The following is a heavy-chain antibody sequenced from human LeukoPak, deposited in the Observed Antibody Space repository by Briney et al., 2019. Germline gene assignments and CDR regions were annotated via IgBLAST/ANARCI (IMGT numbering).Heavy chain of an antibody. V-gene: IGHV3-43*02. CDR2: ISGDGDNT. J-gene: IGHJ5*02. D-gene: IGHD1-26*01. Sequence: GGSLRLSCVASGFTLDDSALHWVRQAPGKGLEWISLISGDGDNTHYADSVKGRFTISRDTSTNSLYLQMSSLRAEDTAFYYCAKGVRSGTYYNCFDPWGQGTLVTVSS. CDR1: GFTLDDSA. CDR3: AKGVRSGTYYNCFDP.